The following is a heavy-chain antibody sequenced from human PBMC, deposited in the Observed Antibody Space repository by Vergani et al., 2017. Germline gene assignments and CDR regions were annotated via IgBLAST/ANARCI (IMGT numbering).Heavy chain of an antibody. CDR3: ARGGYSYGYEGHYYMDV. D-gene: IGHD5-18*01. CDR2: INHSGST. J-gene: IGHJ6*03. CDR1: GGSFSGYY. Sequence: QVQLQQWGAGLLKPSETLSLTCAVYGGSFSGYYWSWIRQPPGKGLEWIGEINHSGSTNYNPSLKSRVTISVDTSKNQFSLKLSSVTAADTAVYYCARGGYSYGYEGHYYMDVWGKGTTVTVSS. V-gene: IGHV4-34*01.